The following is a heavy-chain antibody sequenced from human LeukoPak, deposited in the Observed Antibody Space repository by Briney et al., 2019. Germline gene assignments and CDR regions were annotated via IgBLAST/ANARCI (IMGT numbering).Heavy chain of an antibody. CDR2: IKNKVDGGTT. D-gene: IGHD3-10*01. J-gene: IGHJ4*02. CDR3: STRAGWEFLTEF. Sequence: GGSLRLSCAASGFTLSNAWMSWVRQAPGKGPEWVGRIKNKVDGGTTDYAAPVKGRFTISRDDEKSNLYLQMDSLKPEDTAVYYCSTRAGWEFLTEFWGQGTLVTVSS. V-gene: IGHV3-15*01. CDR1: GFTLSNAW.